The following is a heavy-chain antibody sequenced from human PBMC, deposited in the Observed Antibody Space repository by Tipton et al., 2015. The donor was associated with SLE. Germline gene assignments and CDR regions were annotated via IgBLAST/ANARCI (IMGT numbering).Heavy chain of an antibody. J-gene: IGHJ6*02. D-gene: IGHD2-15*01. CDR1: GYSFSSYS. CDR3: ARLGYGCSGGRCFGVDV. CDR2: IYPGDSDT. V-gene: IGHV5-51*03. Sequence: QLVQSGAEVKKPGESLKISCKTSGYSFSSYSIAWVRQMPGKGLEYMGIIYPGDSDTRYSPSFQGQVTISADKSISTAYLQWSSLKASDSAIYYCARLGYGCSGGRCFGVDVWGQGTTVSVSS.